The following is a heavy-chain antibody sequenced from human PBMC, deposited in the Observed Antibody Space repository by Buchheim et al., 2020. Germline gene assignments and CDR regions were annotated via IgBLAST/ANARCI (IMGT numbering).Heavy chain of an antibody. CDR1: GGSISSGSYY. D-gene: IGHD5-12*01. V-gene: IGHV4-61*02. J-gene: IGHJ4*02. CDR2: IYTSGST. Sequence: QVQLQESGPGLVKPSQTLSLTCTVSGGSISSGSYYWSWIRQPAGKGLEWIGRIYTSGSTNYNPSLESRVTISVDTSKNQFSLKLSSVIAADTAVYYCARVEGYSGYETFDYWGQGIL. CDR3: ARVEGYSGYETFDY.